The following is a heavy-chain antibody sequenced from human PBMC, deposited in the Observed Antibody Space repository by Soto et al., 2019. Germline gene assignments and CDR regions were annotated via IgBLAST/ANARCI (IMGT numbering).Heavy chain of an antibody. CDR2: ISSSSSYI. V-gene: IGHV3-21*01. CDR1: GFTFSSYS. Sequence: GGSLRLSCAASGFTFSSYSMNWVRQAPGKGLEWVSSISSSSSYIYYADSVKGRFTISRDNAKNSLYLQMNSLRAEDTAVYYCARDMEGGYDLSNYVYYGMDVWGQGTTVTVSS. J-gene: IGHJ6*02. D-gene: IGHD5-12*01. CDR3: ARDMEGGYDLSNYVYYGMDV.